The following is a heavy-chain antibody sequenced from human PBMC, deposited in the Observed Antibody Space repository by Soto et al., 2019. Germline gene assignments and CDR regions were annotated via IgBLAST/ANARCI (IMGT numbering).Heavy chain of an antibody. Sequence: QVQLVQSGVEVKKPGSSVKVSCKASGDTFSFYTINWVRQAPGLGLEWMGRINPILSMSNYAQKFQGRVTIIADKSTSTAYMELSSLRSKDTAMYYCATSYGSGSRAFAYWGQGALVTVSS. CDR3: ATSYGSGSRAFAY. J-gene: IGHJ4*02. V-gene: IGHV1-69*02. CDR1: GDTFSFYT. D-gene: IGHD3-10*01. CDR2: INPILSMS.